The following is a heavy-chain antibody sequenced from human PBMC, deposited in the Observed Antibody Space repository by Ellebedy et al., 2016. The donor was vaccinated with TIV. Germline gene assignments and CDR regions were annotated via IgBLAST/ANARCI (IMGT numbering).Heavy chain of an antibody. J-gene: IGHJ4*02. CDR2: IYYSGST. Sequence: SETLSLXXTVSGGSISSSSYYWGWIRQPPGKGLEWIGSIYYSGSTYYNPSLKSRVTISVDTSKNQFSLKLSSVTAADTAVYYCARDLGIAAAGIWGQGTLVTVSS. CDR3: ARDLGIAAAGI. D-gene: IGHD6-13*01. CDR1: GGSISSSSYY. V-gene: IGHV4-39*07.